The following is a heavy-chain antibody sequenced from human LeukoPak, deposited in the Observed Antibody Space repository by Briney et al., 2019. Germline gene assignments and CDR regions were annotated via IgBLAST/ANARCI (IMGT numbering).Heavy chain of an antibody. CDR1: GFTFSSHA. J-gene: IGHJ4*02. Sequence: GGSLRLSCVGSGFTFSSHAMTWVRHAPGKGLEWVSGISGNGDSTYYVDSVKGRFTISRDNSKNTLYLQMNSLRAEDTAVYYCAKDRVGALLYFDFWGQGTLVTVSS. D-gene: IGHD1-26*01. V-gene: IGHV3-23*01. CDR3: AKDRVGALLYFDF. CDR2: ISGNGDST.